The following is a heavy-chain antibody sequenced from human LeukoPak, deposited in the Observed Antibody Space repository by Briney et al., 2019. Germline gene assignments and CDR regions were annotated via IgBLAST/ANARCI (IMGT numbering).Heavy chain of an antibody. CDR3: AKAPTYYYGSGSYIPSYFDY. CDR2: IWYDGSNK. Sequence: PGGSLRLSCAASGFTFSSYGMHWVRQAPGKGLEWVAVIWYDGSNKYYADSVKGRFTISRDNSKNTLYLQMNSLRAEDTAVYYCAKAPTYYYGSGSYIPSYFDYWGQGTLVTVSS. V-gene: IGHV3-33*06. J-gene: IGHJ4*02. CDR1: GFTFSSYG. D-gene: IGHD3-10*01.